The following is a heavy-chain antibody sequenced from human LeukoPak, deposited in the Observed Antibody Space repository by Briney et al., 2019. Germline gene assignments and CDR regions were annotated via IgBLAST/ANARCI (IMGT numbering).Heavy chain of an antibody. D-gene: IGHD5-24*01. V-gene: IGHV3-21*01. CDR3: ALDGYNLNYYYGMDV. J-gene: IGHJ6*02. CDR1: GFTFSSYS. Sequence: GGSLRLSCAVSGFTFSSYSMHWVRQAPGKGLEWVSSISCSSSHIYYADSVKGRSTISRDNAKNTLYLQMNSLRAEDTAVYYCALDGYNLNYYYGMDVWGQGTTVTVSS. CDR2: ISCSSSHI.